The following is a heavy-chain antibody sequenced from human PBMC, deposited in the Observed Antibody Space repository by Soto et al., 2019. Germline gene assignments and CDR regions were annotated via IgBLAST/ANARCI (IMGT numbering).Heavy chain of an antibody. J-gene: IGHJ4*02. CDR3: AKIATVAGTLYYFDY. CDR2: ISGSGGNT. V-gene: IGHV3-23*01. D-gene: IGHD6-19*01. Sequence: PGGSLRLSCAASGFTLSSYGMHWVRQAPGKGLEWVSVISGSGGNTYYADSVKGRFTISRDNSKNTLYLQMNSLRAEDTAVYYCAKIATVAGTLYYFDYWGQGTLVTVSS. CDR1: GFTLSSYG.